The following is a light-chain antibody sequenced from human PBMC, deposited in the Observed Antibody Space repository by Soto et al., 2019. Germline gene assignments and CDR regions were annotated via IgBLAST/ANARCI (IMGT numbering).Light chain of an antibody. J-gene: IGKJ1*01. CDR2: GAS. V-gene: IGKV3-15*01. CDR1: QSISDT. CDR3: QQFNNWPWT. Sequence: EIVLTQSPGTLSLSPGGRATLSCRASQSISDTLAWYQQKPGQAPRLLIYGASTRAPGFPARFSGSGSGTDFTLTISSLQSEDFAVYYCQQFNNWPWTFGQGTKVDIK.